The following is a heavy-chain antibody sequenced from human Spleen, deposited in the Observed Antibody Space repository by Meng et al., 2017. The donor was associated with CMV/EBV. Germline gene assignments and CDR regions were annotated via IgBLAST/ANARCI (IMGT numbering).Heavy chain of an antibody. CDR2: INSDGSST. V-gene: IGHV3-74*01. D-gene: IGHD6-6*01. CDR1: GFTLSSFW. J-gene: IGHJ4*02. CDR3: AKENLVG. Sequence: SLRLSCAASGFTLSSFWMHWVRQVPGKGLTWVSRINSDGSSTNYADSVKGRFTISRDNAKNTLYLQMNSMRAEDTAIYYCAKENLVGWGQGTLVTVSS.